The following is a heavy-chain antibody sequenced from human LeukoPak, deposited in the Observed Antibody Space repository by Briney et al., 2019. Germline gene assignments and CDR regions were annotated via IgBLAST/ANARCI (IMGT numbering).Heavy chain of an antibody. Sequence: ASVKVSCKASGYTFTTYDINWVRQATGQGPEWMGWMNPSSGDTGYAQKFQGRVTFTRDTSTNTAYMELSSLTSEDTAVYYCATPTMRGPSYGYVRLLNWGQGSLVTVSS. V-gene: IGHV1-8*03. CDR1: GYTFTTYD. CDR3: ATPTMRGPSYGYVRLLN. J-gene: IGHJ4*02. CDR2: MNPSSGDT. D-gene: IGHD5-18*01.